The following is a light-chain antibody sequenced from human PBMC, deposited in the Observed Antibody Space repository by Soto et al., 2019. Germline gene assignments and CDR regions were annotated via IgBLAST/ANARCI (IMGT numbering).Light chain of an antibody. Sequence: IQMTQSPSPLSASVGDRVSITCRASQTIFSWLAWYQQKPGKAPNLLIYKASSLESGVPSRYSGRGSGTEFTLTISGLQPDDFADYYCQQYNSYPYSFGQGTMLEIK. J-gene: IGKJ2*03. CDR3: QQYNSYPYS. CDR1: QTIFSW. V-gene: IGKV1-5*03. CDR2: KAS.